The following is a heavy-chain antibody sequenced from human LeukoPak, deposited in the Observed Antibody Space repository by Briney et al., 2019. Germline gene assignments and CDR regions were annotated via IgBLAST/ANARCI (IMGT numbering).Heavy chain of an antibody. J-gene: IGHJ4*02. CDR3: AGLVGRYSSGLYYYYFDY. D-gene: IGHD3-22*01. Sequence: SETLSLTCTVSGDSINSLDLWSWVRQPPGKGLEWIGEMYLSGTTHSNPSVKSRVTISIDKSKNQFFLNLSSVTAADTAVYYCAGLVGRYSSGLYYYYFDYWDQGTLVTVSS. V-gene: IGHV4-4*02. CDR2: MYLSGTT. CDR1: GDSINSLDL.